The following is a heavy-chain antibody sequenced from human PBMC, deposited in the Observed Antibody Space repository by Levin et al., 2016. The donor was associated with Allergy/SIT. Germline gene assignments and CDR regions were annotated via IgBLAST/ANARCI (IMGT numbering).Heavy chain of an antibody. CDR2: INHSGST. CDR1: GGSFSGYY. J-gene: IGHJ4*02. CDR3: ARDSEYSSSRRADY. Sequence: SETLSLTCAVYGGSFSGYYWSWIRQPPGKGLEWIGEINHSGSTNYNPSLKSRVTISVDTSKNQFSLKLSSVTAADTAVYYCARDSEYSSSRRADYWGQGTLVTVSS. V-gene: IGHV4-34*01. D-gene: IGHD6-6*01.